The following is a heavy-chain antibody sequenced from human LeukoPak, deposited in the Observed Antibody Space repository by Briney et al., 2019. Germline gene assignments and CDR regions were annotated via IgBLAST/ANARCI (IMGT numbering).Heavy chain of an antibody. V-gene: IGHV1-58*01. J-gene: IGHJ4*02. Sequence: ASVKVSCKASGFTSTSSAVQWVRQARGQRLEWIGWIVVGSGNTNYAQKFQERVTITRDMSTSTAYMELSSLRSEDTAVYYCAAAEYCSSTSCYGAPFYWGQGTLVTVSS. CDR3: AAAEYCSSTSCYGAPFY. CDR2: IVVGSGNT. D-gene: IGHD2-2*01. CDR1: GFTSTSSA.